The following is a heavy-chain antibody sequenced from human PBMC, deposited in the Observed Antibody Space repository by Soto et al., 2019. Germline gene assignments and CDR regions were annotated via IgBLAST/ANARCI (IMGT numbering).Heavy chain of an antibody. CDR1: GFTFSSYA. CDR2: ISGSGGST. V-gene: IGHV3-23*01. D-gene: IGHD6-6*01. Sequence: PGGSLKLSCAASGFTFSSYAMSWVRQAPGKGLEWVSAISGSGGSTYYADSVKGRFTISRDNSKNTLYLQMNSLRAEDTAVYYCAKDAGKIAARPKDWFDPWGQGTLVTVSS. J-gene: IGHJ5*02. CDR3: AKDAGKIAARPKDWFDP.